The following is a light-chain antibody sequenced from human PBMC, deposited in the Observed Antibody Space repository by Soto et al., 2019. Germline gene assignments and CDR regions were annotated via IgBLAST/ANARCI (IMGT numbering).Light chain of an antibody. Sequence: SYELTQPPSVSVAPGKTARITCGGNNIGSNSVHWYQQKPGQAPVLVIYYDSDRPSGIPERFSGSSSGNTATLTISRVEAGDEADYCRQVWDSTSDHRVVFGGGTKLTVL. CDR2: YDS. V-gene: IGLV3-21*04. CDR1: NIGSNS. CDR3: QVWDSTSDHRVV. J-gene: IGLJ2*01.